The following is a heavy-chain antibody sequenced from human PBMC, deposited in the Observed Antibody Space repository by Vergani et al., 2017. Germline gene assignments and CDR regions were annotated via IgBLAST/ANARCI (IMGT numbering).Heavy chain of an antibody. V-gene: IGHV3-30*02. CDR3: AKDDSVARGSFYGKFDL. Sequence: QMQLVESGGGVVQPGGSLRLSCVASGFSFSTYGMNWVRQTPGKGLEWVAFIRFGGTTKYSADSVKGRFSISRDNSKNTLYLQMNSLGGDDTAVYYCAKDDSVARGSFYGKFDLWGQGILVTIS. CDR2: IRFGGTTK. D-gene: IGHD1-26*01. J-gene: IGHJ4*02. CDR1: GFSFSTYG.